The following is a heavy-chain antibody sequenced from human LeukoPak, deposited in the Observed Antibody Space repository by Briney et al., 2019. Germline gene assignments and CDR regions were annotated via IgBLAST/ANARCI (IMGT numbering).Heavy chain of an antibody. D-gene: IGHD4/OR15-4a*01. J-gene: IGHJ4*02. CDR3: ARAPPTIGTDY. V-gene: IGHV3-30*04. CDR1: GFSFSIYT. Sequence: GESLRLSCGVSGFSFSIYTLHWVRQAPGKGLEWVGVISKDGSSTHYADSVRGRFTISRDNSKNTLYLQMDSLRVEDMGVYFCARAPPTIGTDYWGQGTLVIVSS. CDR2: ISKDGSST.